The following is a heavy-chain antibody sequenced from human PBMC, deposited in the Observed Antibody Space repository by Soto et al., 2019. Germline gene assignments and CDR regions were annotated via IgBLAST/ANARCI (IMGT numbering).Heavy chain of an antibody. D-gene: IGHD3-16*01. CDR2: IKPDGGAT. CDR3: FGGNGGPQ. Sequence: QLVESGGDLVQPGESLRLSCATSDFTFRNSWINWVRQAPGKGLEWVANIKPDGGATNYVDSVKGRFTISRDNVRNSASLQMNSLRVEDTAVYFCFGGNGGPQWGQGTLVTVSS. CDR1: DFTFRNSW. J-gene: IGHJ4*02. V-gene: IGHV3-7*03.